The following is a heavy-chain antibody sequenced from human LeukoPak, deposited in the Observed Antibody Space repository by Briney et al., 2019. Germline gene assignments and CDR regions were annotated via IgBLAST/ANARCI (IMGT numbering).Heavy chain of an antibody. V-gene: IGHV3-74*01. CDR2: ITSDGRTT. CDR1: GFTFSSTW. J-gene: IGHJ4*02. D-gene: IGHD3-10*02. CDR3: VRDRYYVPDY. Sequence: GGSLRLSCVASGFTFSSTWMHWFRQGAGKGLVWLSRITSDGRTTIYADSVEGRFTISRDNAKNTLYLQMNSLRVEDTAVYYCVRDRYYVPDYWGQGTLVTVSS.